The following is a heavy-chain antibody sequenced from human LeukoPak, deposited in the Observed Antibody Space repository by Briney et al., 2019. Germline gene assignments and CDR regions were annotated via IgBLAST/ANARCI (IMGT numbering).Heavy chain of an antibody. CDR3: ARQSSGWYWFDP. CDR2: ISSSSSYI. J-gene: IGHJ5*02. D-gene: IGHD6-19*01. Sequence: GGSLRLSCAASGFTFSDHYMDWVRQAPGKGLEWVSSISSSSSYIYYADSVKGRFTISRDNAKNSLYLQMNSLRAEDTAVYYCARQSSGWYWFDPWGQGTLVAVSS. V-gene: IGHV3-21*01. CDR1: GFTFSDHY.